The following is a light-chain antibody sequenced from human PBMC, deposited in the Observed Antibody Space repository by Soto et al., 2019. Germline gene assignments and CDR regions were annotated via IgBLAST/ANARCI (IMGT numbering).Light chain of an antibody. CDR1: QSISTY. Sequence: DIQMTQSPSSLSASVGDRVTITCRASQSISTYLHWYRQKPGKAPKLLIFAASTLHSGVPSRFSGSGSGTDFTLTISNLQSEDFATYYCQQTRSYPSTFGGGTKVEIK. J-gene: IGKJ4*01. CDR2: AAS. V-gene: IGKV1-39*01. CDR3: QQTRSYPST.